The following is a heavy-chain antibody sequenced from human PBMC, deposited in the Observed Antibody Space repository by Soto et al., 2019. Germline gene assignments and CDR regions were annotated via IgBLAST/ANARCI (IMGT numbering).Heavy chain of an antibody. CDR2: IYPGDSDT. J-gene: IGHJ6*02. CDR3: ARYGYCSSTSCYTLYYGMDV. V-gene: IGHV5-51*01. D-gene: IGHD2-2*02. Sequence: GESLKICCKGSGYSFTSYWIGWVRQMPGKGLEWMGIIYPGDSDTRYSPSFQGQVTISADKSISTAYLQWSSLKASDTAMYYCARYGYCSSTSCYTLYYGMDVWGQGTTVTVSS. CDR1: GYSFTSYW.